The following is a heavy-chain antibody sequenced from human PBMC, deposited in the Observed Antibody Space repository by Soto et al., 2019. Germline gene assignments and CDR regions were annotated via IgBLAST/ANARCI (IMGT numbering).Heavy chain of an antibody. V-gene: IGHV1-69*01. D-gene: IGHD3-3*01. Sequence: QVQLVQSGAEVKTPGSSVKVSCKASGGTFSSYAISWVRQAPGQGLEWMGGIIPIFGTANYAQKFQGRVTITADESTRKAYMELSSLRSEDTAVYYCARDSSTVLGVVIPQNGMDVWGQGTTVTVSS. CDR2: IIPIFGTA. CDR3: ARDSSTVLGVVIPQNGMDV. CDR1: GGTFSSYA. J-gene: IGHJ6*02.